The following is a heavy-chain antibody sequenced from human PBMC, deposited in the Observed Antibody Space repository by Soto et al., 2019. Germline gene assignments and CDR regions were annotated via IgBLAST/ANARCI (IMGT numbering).Heavy chain of an antibody. CDR1: GYTFTTYA. Sequence: ASVKVSCKPSGYTFTTYAIHWVRQAPGQRLEWMGWINPDNGNTKYSQNFQGRVTITRDTSASTAYLELSNLRSEDTALYSCARGGSSTWDRYYFDSWGQGTLVTAPQ. V-gene: IGHV1-3*01. J-gene: IGHJ4*02. CDR2: INPDNGNT. D-gene: IGHD6-13*01. CDR3: ARGGSSTWDRYYFDS.